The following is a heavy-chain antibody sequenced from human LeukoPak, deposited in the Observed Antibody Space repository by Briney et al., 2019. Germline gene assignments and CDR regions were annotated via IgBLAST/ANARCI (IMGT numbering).Heavy chain of an antibody. CDR1: GYTFTSYG. CDR3: ARDGYYDILTGYYTLDY. Sequence: ASVTVSCKASGYTFTSYGISWVRQAPGQGLEWMGWISAYNGNTNYAQKLQGRVTMTTDTSTSTAYMELRSLRSDDTAVYYCARDGYYDILTGYYTLDYWGQGTLVTVSS. CDR2: ISAYNGNT. D-gene: IGHD3-9*01. V-gene: IGHV1-18*01. J-gene: IGHJ4*02.